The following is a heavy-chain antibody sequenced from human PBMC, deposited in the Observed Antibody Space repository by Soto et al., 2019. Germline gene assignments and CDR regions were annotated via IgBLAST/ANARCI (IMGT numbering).Heavy chain of an antibody. CDR2: ISTYNGKT. CDR3: ARLFTEGATYREDAFDM. Sequence: QLQLVQSGGEVKTPGASVKVSCTTSGYTFTSHGISWVRQAPGQGLEGMGWISTYNGKTDYAQKFQGRVTMTADTRTSTVYLEVRSLRSDDTAVYYCARLFTEGATYREDAFDMWGQGTKVTVSS. CDR1: GYTFTSHG. D-gene: IGHD1-26*01. J-gene: IGHJ3*02. V-gene: IGHV1-18*01.